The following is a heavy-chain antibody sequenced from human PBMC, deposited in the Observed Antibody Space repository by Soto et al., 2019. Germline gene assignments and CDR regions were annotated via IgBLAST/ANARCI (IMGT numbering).Heavy chain of an antibody. V-gene: IGHV1-69*02. J-gene: IGHJ6*02. CDR1: GGTFSSYT. Sequence: QVQLVQSGAEVKKPGSSVKVSCKASGGTFSSYTISWVRQAPGQGLEWMGRIIPILGIANYAQKFQDRVTITADKXTXXAYMELSSLRSEDTAVYYCARGSRARNYYYYGMDVWGQGTTVTVSS. D-gene: IGHD2-15*01. CDR2: IIPILGIA. CDR3: ARGSRARNYYYYGMDV.